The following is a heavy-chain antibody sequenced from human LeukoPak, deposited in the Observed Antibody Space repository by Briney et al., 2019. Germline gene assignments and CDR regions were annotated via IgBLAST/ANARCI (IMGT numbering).Heavy chain of an antibody. J-gene: IGHJ4*02. Sequence: GGSLRLSCAASGFTFNIYWMTWVRQAPGKGLEWVATIKQDGSEKYYADSVKGRFTISRDNSKNTLYLQMNSLTTEDTGVYSCAKDSNSGYVSVGPNYWGLGTLVTVSS. CDR1: GFTFNIYW. D-gene: IGHD5-12*01. CDR3: AKDSNSGYVSVGPNY. CDR2: IKQDGSEK. V-gene: IGHV3-7*01.